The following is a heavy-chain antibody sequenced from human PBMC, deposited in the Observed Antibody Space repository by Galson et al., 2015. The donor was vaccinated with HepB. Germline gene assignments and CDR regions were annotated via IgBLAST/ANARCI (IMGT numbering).Heavy chain of an antibody. V-gene: IGHV1-69*13. CDR1: GGTFSSYA. J-gene: IGHJ5*02. Sequence: LVKVSCKASGGTFSSYAISWVRQAPGQGLEWMGGIIPIFGTANYAQKFQGRVTITADESTSTAYMELSSLRSEDTAVYYCARVWDTRGFWFDPWGQGTLVTVSS. D-gene: IGHD3-16*01. CDR2: IIPIFGTA. CDR3: ARVWDTRGFWFDP.